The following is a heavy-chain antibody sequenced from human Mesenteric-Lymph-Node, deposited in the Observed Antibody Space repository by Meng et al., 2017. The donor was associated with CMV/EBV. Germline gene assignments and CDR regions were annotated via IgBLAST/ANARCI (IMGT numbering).Heavy chain of an antibody. D-gene: IGHD3-3*01. CDR3: ARLARFLEWLPKGYFDY. J-gene: IGHJ4*02. Sequence: GSLRLSCTVSGGSISSSGYYWGWIRQPPGKGLEWIGSIYYSESTYYNPSLKSRVTISVDTSKNQFSLKLSSVTAADTAIYYCARLARFLEWLPKGYFDYWGQGTLVTVSS. CDR1: GGSISSSGYY. CDR2: IYYSEST. V-gene: IGHV4-39*01.